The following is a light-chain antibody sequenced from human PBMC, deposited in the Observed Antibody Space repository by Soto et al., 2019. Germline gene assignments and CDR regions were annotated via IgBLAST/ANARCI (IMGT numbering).Light chain of an antibody. CDR3: QQRSNWPIT. V-gene: IGKV3-11*01. CDR1: QSVGTT. J-gene: IGKJ5*01. CDR2: GAS. Sequence: EIVMTQSPATLSVSPGEGATLSCRASQSVGTTLAWYQQKPGQAPRLLIYGASSRPTDIPARFSGSGSGTDFTLTISSLEPEDFALYYCQQRSNWPITFGQGTRLEIK.